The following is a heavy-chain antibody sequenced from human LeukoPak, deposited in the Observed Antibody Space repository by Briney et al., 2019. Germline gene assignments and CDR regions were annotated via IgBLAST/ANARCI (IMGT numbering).Heavy chain of an antibody. V-gene: IGHV3-15*01. CDR2: IKSKTDGGTT. Sequence: GGSLRLSCAASGFTFSNAWMSWVRQAPGKGLEWVGRIKSKTDGGTTDYAAPVKGRFTISRDDSKNTLYLQMNSLKTEDTAVYYCARESIAAAGTTDYWGQGTLVTVSS. J-gene: IGHJ4*02. CDR3: ARESIAAAGTTDY. D-gene: IGHD6-13*01. CDR1: GFTFSNAW.